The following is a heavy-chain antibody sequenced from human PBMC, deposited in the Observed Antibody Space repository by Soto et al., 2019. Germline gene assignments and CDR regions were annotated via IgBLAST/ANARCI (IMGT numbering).Heavy chain of an antibody. CDR3: ARHNYDSSGYYHYHYRLAV. V-gene: IGHV4-34*01. J-gene: IGHJ6*02. Sequence: PSETLSLTCAVYGGSGGSFSGYYWSWIRQPPGKGLEWIGEINHSGSTNYNPSLKSRVTISVDTSKNQFSLKLSSVTAADTAVYYCARHNYDSSGYYHYHYRLAVWGQGTTVTVSS. CDR2: INHSGST. D-gene: IGHD3-22*01. CDR1: GGSGGSFSGYY.